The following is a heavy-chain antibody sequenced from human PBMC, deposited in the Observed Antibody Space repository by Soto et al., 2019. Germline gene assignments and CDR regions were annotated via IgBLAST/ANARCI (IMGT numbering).Heavy chain of an antibody. V-gene: IGHV2-70*11. CDR1: GFSLSTSGMC. CDR2: IDWDDDK. J-gene: IGHJ4*02. D-gene: IGHD4-17*01. CDR3: ARMEVDTVTISY. Sequence: SGPTPVNPTQTPPLTCTFSGFSLSTSGMCVSWIRQPPGKALEWLARIDWDDDKYYSTSLKTRLTISKDTSKNQVVLTMTNMDPVDTATYYCARMEVDTVTISYWGQGTLVTVSS.